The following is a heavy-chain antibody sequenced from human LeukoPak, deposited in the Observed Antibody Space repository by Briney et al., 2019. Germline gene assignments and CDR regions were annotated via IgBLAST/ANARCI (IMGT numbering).Heavy chain of an antibody. J-gene: IGHJ4*02. V-gene: IGHV3-7*01. D-gene: IGHD4-11*01. CDR1: GFTFSTYW. Sequence: PGGSLRLSCAASGFTFSTYWMSWVRQAPGKGLEWVANIRQDGSKIYYVDSVKGRFTISRDNAKNSLYLQMNNLRAEDTAVYYCARARRPAEDKVTVTRVHFDYWGQGTLVIVSS. CDR3: ARARRPAEDKVTVTRVHFDY. CDR2: IRQDGSKI.